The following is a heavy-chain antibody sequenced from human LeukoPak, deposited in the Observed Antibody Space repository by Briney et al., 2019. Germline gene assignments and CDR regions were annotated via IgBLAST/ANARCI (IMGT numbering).Heavy chain of an antibody. CDR2: INPNSGGT. V-gene: IGHV1-2*02. D-gene: IGHD3-10*01. CDR3: ARDARGYYGSGNYFITLY. J-gene: IGHJ4*02. Sequence: VASVKVSCKVSVYTFTGYYMHWVRQAPGHGLEWMGWINPNSGGTNYAQKFQGRVTMTRDTSINTAYMELNSLRSDDTAVYYCARDARGYYGSGNYFITLYWGQGTLVAVSS. CDR1: VYTFTGYY.